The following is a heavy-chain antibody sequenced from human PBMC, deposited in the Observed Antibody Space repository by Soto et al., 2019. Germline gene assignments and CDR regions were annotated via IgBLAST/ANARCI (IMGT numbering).Heavy chain of an antibody. Sequence: QVLLVQSGAEVRKPGSSVKVSCTPSGGTFSDYAFSWVRQAPGQGLEWMGNIIPMYGRRNSAQKYQGRITISADESTTTVYVEMRGLTFEDTAVYFFARDAPLRNGMVVWGQGTTVTVSS. D-gene: IGHD3-3*01. J-gene: IGHJ6*02. CDR2: IIPMYGRR. CDR3: ARDAPLRNGMVV. V-gene: IGHV1-69*18. CDR1: GGTFSDYA.